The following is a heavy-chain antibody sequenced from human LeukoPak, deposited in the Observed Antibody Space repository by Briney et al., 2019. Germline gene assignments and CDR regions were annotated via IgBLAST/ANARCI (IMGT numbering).Heavy chain of an antibody. CDR2: IYYSGST. Sequence: SETLSLTCTVSGGSISSYYWSWIRQPPGKGLEWIGYIYYSGSTNYNPSLKSRVTISVDTSKNQFSLKLSSVTAADTAVYYYARENSGSYTDAFDIWGQGTMVTVSS. CDR3: ARENSGSYTDAFDI. J-gene: IGHJ3*02. CDR1: GGSISSYY. V-gene: IGHV4-59*01. D-gene: IGHD1-26*01.